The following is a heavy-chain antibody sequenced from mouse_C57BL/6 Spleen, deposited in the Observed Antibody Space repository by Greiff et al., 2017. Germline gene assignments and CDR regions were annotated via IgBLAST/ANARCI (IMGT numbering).Heavy chain of an antibody. J-gene: IGHJ4*01. V-gene: IGHV14-1*01. D-gene: IGHD2-5*01. Sequence: PGAELVRPGASVKLSCKASGFHIKDYYMHWVKQRPEQGLAWIGRIDPEDGGTEYALKFLGKATLTADTSSNTAYLQLSGLTSEDTAVYYCTTIVSRIHYYARDYGGQGTSVTGSS. CDR3: TTIVSRIHYYARDY. CDR2: IDPEDGGT. CDR1: GFHIKDYY.